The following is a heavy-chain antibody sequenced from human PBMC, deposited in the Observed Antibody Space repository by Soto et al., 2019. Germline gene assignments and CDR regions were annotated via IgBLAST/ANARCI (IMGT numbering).Heavy chain of an antibody. J-gene: IGHJ4*02. CDR1: GFSPSARGVG. D-gene: IGHD3-16*01. CDR2: IYWNDDK. Sequence: QITLKESGPTLVKPKQPLTLTCTLSGFSPSARGVGVGWIRQPPGKAPEWLGIIYWNDDKRYSPSLKSRLTITKDTSKNQVVLTMTNMEAVDTATYYCVHSPWGAAPDYWGQGTLVTVSA. V-gene: IGHV2-5*01. CDR3: VHSPWGAAPDY.